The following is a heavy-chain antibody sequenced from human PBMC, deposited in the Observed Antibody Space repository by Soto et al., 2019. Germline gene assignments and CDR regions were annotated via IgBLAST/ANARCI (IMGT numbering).Heavy chain of an antibody. V-gene: IGHV3-48*03. J-gene: IGHJ4*02. CDR3: ARVTEYSSLSG. Sequence: GGSLRLSCAASGFTFSSYEMNWVRQAPGKGLEWVSYISSSGSTIYYADSVKGRFTTSRDNAKNSLYLQMNSLRAEDTAVYYCARVTEYSSLSGWGQGTLVTVSS. D-gene: IGHD6-6*01. CDR1: GFTFSSYE. CDR2: ISSSGSTI.